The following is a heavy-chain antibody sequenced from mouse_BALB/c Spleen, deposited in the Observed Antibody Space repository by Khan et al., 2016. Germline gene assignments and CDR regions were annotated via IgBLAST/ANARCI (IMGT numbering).Heavy chain of an antibody. CDR1: GFDFSRYW. D-gene: IGHD1-1*01. CDR3: ARAGYYGYLAY. V-gene: IGHV4-1*02. Sequence: EVKLLESGGGLVQPGGSLTLSCAASGFDFSRYWMSWVRPAPGKGLEWIGEINPDSSTINYTPSLKDKFIISRDNAKNTLYLQMSKVRSEDTALYYWARAGYYGYLAYWGQGTLVTVSA. J-gene: IGHJ3*01. CDR2: INPDSSTI.